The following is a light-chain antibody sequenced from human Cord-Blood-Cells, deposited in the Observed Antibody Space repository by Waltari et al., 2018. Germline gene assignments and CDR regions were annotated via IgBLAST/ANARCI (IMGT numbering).Light chain of an antibody. Sequence: QSALTQPASVSGSPGQSITISCTGTSSDVGSYNLFSWYQQHPGKAPNLMVYEGRKRPSGFSNRFAGSRSGNTASLTSSGLQAEDEADYYCCSYAGSSTYVFGTGTKVTVL. J-gene: IGLJ1*01. CDR3: CSYAGSSTYV. V-gene: IGLV2-23*01. CDR2: EGR. CDR1: SSDVGSYNL.